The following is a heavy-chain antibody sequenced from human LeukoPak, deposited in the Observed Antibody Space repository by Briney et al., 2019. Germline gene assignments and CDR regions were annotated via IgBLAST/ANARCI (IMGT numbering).Heavy chain of an antibody. CDR3: ASGIAAAGTIGNWFDP. CDR2: INPNSGGT. D-gene: IGHD6-13*01. J-gene: IGHJ5*02. CDR1: GYTFTGYY. Sequence: ASVKVSCKASGYTFTGYYMHWVRQAPGQGLEWMGWINPNSGGTNYAQKFQGRVTMTRDTSISTAYMEPSRLRSDDTAVYYCASGIAAAGTIGNWFDPWGQGTLVTVSS. V-gene: IGHV1-2*02.